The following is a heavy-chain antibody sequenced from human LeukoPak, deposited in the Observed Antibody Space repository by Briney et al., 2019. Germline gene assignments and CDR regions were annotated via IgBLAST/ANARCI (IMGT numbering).Heavy chain of an antibody. J-gene: IGHJ4*02. D-gene: IGHD3-22*01. CDR2: INHSGST. V-gene: IGHV4-34*01. CDR3: ASRYYDSSGYFIGDY. Sequence: SETLSLTCAVYGGSFSGYYWSWIRQPPGKGLEWIGEINHSGSTNYNPSLKSRVTISVDTSKNQFSPKLSSVTAADTAVYYCASRYYDSSGYFIGDYWGQGTLVTVSS. CDR1: GGSFSGYY.